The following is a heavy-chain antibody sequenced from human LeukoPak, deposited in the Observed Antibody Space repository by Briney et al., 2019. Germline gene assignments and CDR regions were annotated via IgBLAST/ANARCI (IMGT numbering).Heavy chain of an antibody. CDR3: ARDGGYHYDLYFLDY. CDR2: INHSGST. J-gene: IGHJ4*02. D-gene: IGHD2-8*01. V-gene: IGHV4-34*01. CDR1: GGSFSGYY. Sequence: SETLSLTCAVYGGSFSGYYWSWIRQPPGKGLEWIGEINHSGSTNYNPSLKSRVTISVDTSKNQFSLKLSSVTAADPAVYYCARDGGYHYDLYFLDYRGQGTLVTVSS.